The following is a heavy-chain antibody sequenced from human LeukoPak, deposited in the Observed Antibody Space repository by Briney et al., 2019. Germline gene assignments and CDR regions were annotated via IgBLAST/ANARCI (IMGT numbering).Heavy chain of an antibody. CDR3: TTGNWGSFSY. CDR2: IKSKTDGGTT. CDR1: GFTFSNAW. D-gene: IGHD7-27*01. Sequence: PGGSLRLSCAASGFTFSNAWMNWVRQAPGKGLEWVGRIKSKTDGGTTDYTTPVKGRFTISRDDSKHTLYLHVNSLKTEDTAVYYCTTGNWGSFSYWGQGTLVTVSS. V-gene: IGHV3-15*01. J-gene: IGHJ4*02.